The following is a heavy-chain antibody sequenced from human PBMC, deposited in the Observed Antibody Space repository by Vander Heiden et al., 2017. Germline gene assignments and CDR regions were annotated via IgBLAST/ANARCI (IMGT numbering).Heavy chain of an antibody. V-gene: IGHV3-30*02. CDR3: ARDRYPWYGDF. Sequence: QVQLVESGRGVVQPGGSLRLSCSASKFSFSYYGMHWVRQAPGKGLDWVAFIQSDGSKKYYTDPVKGRFTISRDNSQNMMYLQMNSLRAEDTAVYYCARDRYPWYGDFWGRGTLVSVSS. CDR1: KFSFSYYG. D-gene: IGHD3-9*01. CDR2: IQSDGSKK. J-gene: IGHJ2*01.